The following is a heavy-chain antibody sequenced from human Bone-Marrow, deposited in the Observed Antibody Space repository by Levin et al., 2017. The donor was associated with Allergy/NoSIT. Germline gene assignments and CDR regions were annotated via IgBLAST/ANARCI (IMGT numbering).Heavy chain of an antibody. Sequence: QRGESLKISCAASGFIFGDYAMHWVRQIPAKGLEWVAFISYDGSITDYADSVKGRFAISRDTSTDTLFLQMNTLRPDDTGVYYCAKERHNSGSSDAFDIWGHGSAATVSS. CDR2: ISYDGSIT. D-gene: IGHD3-10*01. V-gene: IGHV3-30*18. J-gene: IGHJ3*02. CDR1: GFIFGDYA. CDR3: AKERHNSGSSDAFDI.